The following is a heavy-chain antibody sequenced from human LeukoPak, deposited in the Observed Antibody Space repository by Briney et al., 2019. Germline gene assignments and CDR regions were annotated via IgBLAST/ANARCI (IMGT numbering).Heavy chain of an antibody. V-gene: IGHV1-69*05. CDR1: GGTFSSYA. D-gene: IGHD5-24*01. Sequence: SVKVSCKXSGGTFSSYAISWVRQAPGQGLEWMGRIIPIFGTANYAQKFQGRVTITTDESTSTAYMELSSLRSEDTAVYYCAREGAQDGYKAFDYWGQGTLVTVSS. J-gene: IGHJ4*02. CDR2: IIPIFGTA. CDR3: AREGAQDGYKAFDY.